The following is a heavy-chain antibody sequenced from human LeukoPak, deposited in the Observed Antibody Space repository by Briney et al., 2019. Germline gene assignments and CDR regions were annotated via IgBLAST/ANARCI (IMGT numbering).Heavy chain of an antibody. CDR1: GFTFSSYW. D-gene: IGHD1-1*01. CDR3: ARGVGRPQPNWFDP. Sequence: SGGSLRLSCAASGFTFSSYWMHWVRQAPGKGLVWVSRINSDGSSTSYADFVKGRFTISRDNAKNTLYLQMNSLRAEDTAVYYCARGVGRPQPNWFDPWGQGTLVTVSS. J-gene: IGHJ5*02. CDR2: INSDGSST. V-gene: IGHV3-74*01.